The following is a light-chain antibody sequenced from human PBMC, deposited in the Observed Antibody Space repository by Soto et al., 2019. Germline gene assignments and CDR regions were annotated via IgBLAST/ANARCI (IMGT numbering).Light chain of an antibody. CDR3: NSQRSSGTRV. CDR1: SSNIGAGYD. Sequence: QSVLTQPPSVSGAPGQRVTISCTGSSSNIGAGYDVHWYQQVPGAAPKLLIYANKNRPSGVPDRFSGSKSGSSASLAITGLQAEDEADYYCNSQRSSGTRVFGTGTKVTVL. CDR2: ANK. J-gene: IGLJ1*01. V-gene: IGLV1-40*01.